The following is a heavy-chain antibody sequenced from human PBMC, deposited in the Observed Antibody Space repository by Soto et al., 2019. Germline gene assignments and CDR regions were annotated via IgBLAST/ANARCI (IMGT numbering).Heavy chain of an antibody. D-gene: IGHD5-12*01. CDR2: IIPLLDVA. Sequence: QVQLVQSGAEVKKPGSSVKVSCKTSGGTFSNDIITWVRQAPGQGLEWMGRIIPLLDVADYAQKFQGRVTINADKSTGTVYMELNSLRSEDTAVYYCARDSPIGSTFSGYDAIDYWGQGTLVTVSS. V-gene: IGHV1-69*08. CDR1: GGTFSNDI. J-gene: IGHJ4*02. CDR3: ARDSPIGSTFSGYDAIDY.